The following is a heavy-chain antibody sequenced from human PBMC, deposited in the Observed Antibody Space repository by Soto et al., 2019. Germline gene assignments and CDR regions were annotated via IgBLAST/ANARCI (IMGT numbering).Heavy chain of an antibody. V-gene: IGHV4-39*01. CDR1: GDSITSNSYF. Sequence: PSETLSLTCTVSGDSITSNSYFWAWIRQPPGKGLEWIGSIYYSGTTYYNPSLKSRVTISVDRSKNQFSLKLSSVTAADTSVYYCASQSAGGCCDYWGQGTLVTVSS. D-gene: IGHD2-21*01. J-gene: IGHJ4*02. CDR3: ASQSAGGCCDY. CDR2: IYYSGTT.